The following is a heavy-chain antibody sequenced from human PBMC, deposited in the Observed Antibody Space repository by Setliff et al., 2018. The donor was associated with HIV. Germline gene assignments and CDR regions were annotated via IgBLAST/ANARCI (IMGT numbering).Heavy chain of an antibody. D-gene: IGHD3-9*01. CDR1: GYSFSDYY. J-gene: IGHJ4*02. CDR3: TRTKILTGYYFSPTYCFDS. V-gene: IGHV1-2*02. CDR2: ISPKYGGT. Sequence: ASVKVSCKASGYSFSDYYIHWVRQAPGHGFQWMGWISPKYGGTNYAQNFQGRVTMTRDTSISTACMELSSLGSDDTAMYYCTRTKILTGYYFSPTYCFDSWRQGTLVTVAS.